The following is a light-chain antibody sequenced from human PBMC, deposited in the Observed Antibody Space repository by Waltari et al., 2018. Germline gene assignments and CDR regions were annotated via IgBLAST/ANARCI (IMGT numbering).Light chain of an antibody. CDR1: QSVGTY. Sequence: EIVLTQSPSLLSLSPGETSTLTCRASQSVGTYLNWYQQKPGQAPRLLIHDASNRATGIPARFSGSESRTDFTLTISSLEAEDFAVYYCQRHGNWTPHTFGQGARVEIK. J-gene: IGKJ2*01. V-gene: IGKV3-11*01. CDR3: QRHGNWTPHT. CDR2: DAS.